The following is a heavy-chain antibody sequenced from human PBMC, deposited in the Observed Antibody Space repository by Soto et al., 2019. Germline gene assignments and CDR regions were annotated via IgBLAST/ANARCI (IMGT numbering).Heavy chain of an antibody. J-gene: IGHJ4*02. CDR1: GYTFTSYV. V-gene: IGHV1-18*01. D-gene: IGHD1-1*01. Sequence: ASVKVSCKASGYTFTSYVISWVRQAPGQGLEWMGWISAYNGNTNYAQKLQGRVTMTTDTSTSTAYMELRSLRSDDTAVYYCARTARRIPGIVGTGLDYWGQGTLVTVSS. CDR3: ARTARRIPGIVGTGLDY. CDR2: ISAYNGNT.